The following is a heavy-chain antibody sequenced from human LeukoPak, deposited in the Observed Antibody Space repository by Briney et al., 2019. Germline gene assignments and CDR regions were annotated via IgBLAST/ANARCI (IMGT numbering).Heavy chain of an antibody. CDR2: TRNKANSYTT. Sequence: GGSLRLSCAASGFTFSDHYMDWVRQAPGKGLEWVGRTRNKANSYTTEYAASVKGRFTISRDDSKNSLYLQMNSPKTEDTAVYYCARGGSYSYFDYWGQGTLVTVSS. V-gene: IGHV3-72*01. D-gene: IGHD1-26*01. CDR1: GFTFSDHY. CDR3: ARGGSYSYFDY. J-gene: IGHJ4*02.